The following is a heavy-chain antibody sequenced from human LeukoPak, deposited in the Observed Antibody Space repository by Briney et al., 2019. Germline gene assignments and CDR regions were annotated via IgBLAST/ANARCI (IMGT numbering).Heavy chain of an antibody. CDR3: ARGLGSGSGSSWGVDDY. Sequence: GASVKVSCKASGYTFTSYDINWVRQATGQGLEWMGWMNPNSGNTGYAQKFQGRVTITRNTSISTAYMELSSLRSEDTAVYYCARGLGSGSGSSWGVDDYWGQGTLVTVSS. J-gene: IGHJ4*02. D-gene: IGHD3-10*01. CDR2: MNPNSGNT. CDR1: GYTFTSYD. V-gene: IGHV1-8*03.